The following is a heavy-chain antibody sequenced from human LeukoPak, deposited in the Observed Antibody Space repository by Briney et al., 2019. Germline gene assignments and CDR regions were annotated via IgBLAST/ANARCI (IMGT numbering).Heavy chain of an antibody. D-gene: IGHD3-22*01. V-gene: IGHV4-59*08. Sequence: SETLSLTCAVYGGSFSSYYWSWIRQPPGKGLEWIGYIYYSGSTNYNPSLKSRVTISVDTSKNQFSLKLSSVTAADTAVYYCARRGYDSSGYYLGYWGQGTLVTVSS. CDR2: IYYSGST. CDR3: ARRGYDSSGYYLGY. CDR1: GGSFSSYY. J-gene: IGHJ4*02.